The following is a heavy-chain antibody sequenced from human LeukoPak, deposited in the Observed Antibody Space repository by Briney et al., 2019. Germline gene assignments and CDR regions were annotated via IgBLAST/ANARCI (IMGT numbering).Heavy chain of an antibody. CDR3: AKTYYFDSSGYWSAYYFDK. CDR2: ISYDGSNK. J-gene: IGHJ4*02. V-gene: IGHV3-30*18. CDR1: VFTLSSYG. D-gene: IGHD3-22*01. Sequence: GGSLRLSCAASVFTLSSYGMHWVRQAPGQGLERVALISYDGSNKYYADSLKGRFAISRDNSKNTVFLQMNSLRAEDTAVYYCAKTYYFDSSGYWSAYYFDKWGQGTHVTVSS.